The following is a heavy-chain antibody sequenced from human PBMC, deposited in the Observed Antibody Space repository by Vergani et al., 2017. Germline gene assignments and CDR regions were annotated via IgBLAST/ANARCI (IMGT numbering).Heavy chain of an antibody. V-gene: IGHV4-31*03. D-gene: IGHD3-22*01. J-gene: IGHJ5*02. CDR2: IYYSGST. CDR3: ARDGTYSSGYFGNWFDP. CDR1: GGSISSGGYY. Sequence: QVQLQESGPGLVKPSQTLSLTCTVSGGSISSGGYYWSWIRQHPGKGLEWIGYIYYSGSTYYNPSLKSRVTISVDTSKNQFSLKLSSVTAADTAVYYCARDGTYSSGYFGNWFDPWGQGTLVTVSS.